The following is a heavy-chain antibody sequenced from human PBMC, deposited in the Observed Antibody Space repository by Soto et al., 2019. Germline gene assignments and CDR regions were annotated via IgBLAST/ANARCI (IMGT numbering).Heavy chain of an antibody. CDR2: IIPLLGTA. J-gene: IGHJ4*02. CDR3: AREGYSGSYFPN. V-gene: IGHV1-69*01. Sequence: QVQLVQSGAEVKKPGSSVKVSCKASGGTLSSYAISWVRQAPGQGLEWMGGIIPLLGTANYAQKFQGRVTITADESTSTAYMELSSLRSEDTAVYYCAREGYSGSYFPNWGQRTLLTVSS. CDR1: GGTLSSYA. D-gene: IGHD1-26*01.